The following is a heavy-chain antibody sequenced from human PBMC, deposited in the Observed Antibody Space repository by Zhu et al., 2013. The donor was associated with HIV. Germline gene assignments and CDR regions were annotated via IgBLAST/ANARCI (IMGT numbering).Heavy chain of an antibody. J-gene: IGHJ6*02. CDR1: GGSFSGYY. CDR3: AKGAAGTLGYYYYFGMDV. D-gene: IGHD6-13*01. Sequence: QVQLQESGPGVVKPSETLSLTCAVYGGSFSGYYWSWIRQPPGMGLEWIGEINHSGSTNYNPSLKSRVTISGDTSKNQFSLKLSSVTAADTAVYYCAKGAAGTLGYYYYFGMDVWGQGTTVTVSS. CDR2: INHSGST. V-gene: IGHV4-34*01.